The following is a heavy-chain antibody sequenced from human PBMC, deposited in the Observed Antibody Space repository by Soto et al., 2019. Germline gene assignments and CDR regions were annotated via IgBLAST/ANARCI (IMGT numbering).Heavy chain of an antibody. D-gene: IGHD3-10*01. V-gene: IGHV3-74*01. CDR3: VRVVAGSGAFDI. CDR2: IDNYGTRT. Sequence: GGSLRLSCAASGFTFSTYWMHWVRQAPGKGLVWVSWIDNYGTRTNYADSAKGRFATSRDNAKNTLYLQMTSLRPEDTAIYYCVRVVAGSGAFDIWGQGTMVTVSS. J-gene: IGHJ3*02. CDR1: GFTFSTYW.